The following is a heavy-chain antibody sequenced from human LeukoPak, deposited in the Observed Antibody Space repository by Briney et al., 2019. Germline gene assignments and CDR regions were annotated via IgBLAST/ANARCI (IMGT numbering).Heavy chain of an antibody. V-gene: IGHV1-2*02. Sequence: ASVKVSCKASGYTLTGYYLHWVRQAPGQGLEWMGWINPNSGGTTYSQKSQGRVTMTRDTSISTAYMELNRLRSDDTAVYYCARANRGYCSSPSCSIDYWGQGTLVTVSS. CDR1: GYTLTGYY. J-gene: IGHJ4*02. D-gene: IGHD2-2*01. CDR3: ARANRGYCSSPSCSIDY. CDR2: INPNSGGT.